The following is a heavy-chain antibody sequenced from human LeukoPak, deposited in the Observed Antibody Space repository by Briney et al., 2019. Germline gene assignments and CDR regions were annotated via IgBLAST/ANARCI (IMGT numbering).Heavy chain of an antibody. V-gene: IGHV4-59*08. CDR3: ARHSSGYYGNTFDI. Sequence: SETLSLTCTVSGGSISNYYWSWIRQPPGKGLEWIGYIYYIGSTKYNPSLKSRVTMSEDTSKNQFSLRLSSVTAADTAVYYCARHSSGYYGNTFDIWGQGTMVTVSS. CDR2: IYYIGST. J-gene: IGHJ3*02. D-gene: IGHD3-22*01. CDR1: GGSISNYY.